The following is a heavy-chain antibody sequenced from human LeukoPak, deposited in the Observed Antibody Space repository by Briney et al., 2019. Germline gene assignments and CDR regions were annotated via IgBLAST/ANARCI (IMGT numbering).Heavy chain of an antibody. V-gene: IGHV3-15*01. J-gene: IGHJ4*02. D-gene: IGHD5-18*01. CDR3: TTDSIQLWLPTASDY. CDR1: GFTFSSYA. Sequence: GGSLRLSXAASGFTFSSYAMSWVRQAPGKGLEWVCRIKSKTDGGTTDYAAPVKGRFTISRDDSKNTLYLQMNSLKTEDTAVYYCTTDSIQLWLPTASDYWGQGTLVTVSS. CDR2: IKSKTDGGTT.